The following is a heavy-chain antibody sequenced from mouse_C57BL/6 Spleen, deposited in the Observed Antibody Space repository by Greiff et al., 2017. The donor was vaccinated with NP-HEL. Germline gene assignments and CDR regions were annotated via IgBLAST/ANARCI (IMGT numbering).Heavy chain of an antibody. J-gene: IGHJ2*01. Sequence: VKLQQPGAELVMPGASVKLSCKASGYTFTSYWMHWVKQRPGQGLEWIGEIDPSDSYTNYNQKFKGKSTLTVDKSSSTAYMQLSSLTSEDSAVYYCARDVYYYGSRGDYFDYWGQGTTLTVSS. CDR2: IDPSDSYT. V-gene: IGHV1-69*01. CDR1: GYTFTSYW. D-gene: IGHD1-1*01. CDR3: ARDVYYYGSRGDYFDY.